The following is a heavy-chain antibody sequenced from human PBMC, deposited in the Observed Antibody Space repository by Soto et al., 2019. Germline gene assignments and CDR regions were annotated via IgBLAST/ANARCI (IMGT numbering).Heavy chain of an antibody. CDR1: GYSFTSYW. Sequence: GESLKISCKGSGYSFTSYWIGWVRHMPGKGLEWMGIIYPGDSDTRYSPSFQGQVTISADKSISTAYLQWSSLKASDTAMYYCARPGYCSGGSCKHPFDYWGQGTLVTVSS. J-gene: IGHJ4*02. CDR3: ARPGYCSGGSCKHPFDY. CDR2: IYPGDSDT. V-gene: IGHV5-51*01. D-gene: IGHD2-15*01.